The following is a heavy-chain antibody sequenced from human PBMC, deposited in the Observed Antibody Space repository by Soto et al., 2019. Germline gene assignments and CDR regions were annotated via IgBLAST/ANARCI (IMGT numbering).Heavy chain of an antibody. J-gene: IGHJ4*02. V-gene: IGHV1-69*01. D-gene: IGHD6-13*01. Sequence: QAQVVQSGAEVRKPGSSVKLSCKASEGTFNSYAIAWVRQAPGQGLEWMGGIIPYYNTLNYAQKFQDRVTITADESTNTVYMELSSLRSDDPAVYFCASGASRWYPYFFASWAQGTLVTVSS. CDR1: EGTFNSYA. CDR2: IIPYYNTL. CDR3: ASGASRWYPYFFAS.